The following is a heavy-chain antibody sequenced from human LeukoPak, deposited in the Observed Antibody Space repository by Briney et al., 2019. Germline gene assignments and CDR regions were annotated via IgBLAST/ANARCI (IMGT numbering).Heavy chain of an antibody. D-gene: IGHD5-12*01. CDR2: INPNSGGT. CDR1: GYTFTSYG. Sequence: GASVKVSCKASGYTFTSYGISWVRQAPGQGLEWMGWINPNSGGTNYAQKFQGWVTMTRDTSISTAYMELSRLRSDDTAVYYCATAPGGYLGEGLDYWGQGTLVTVSS. V-gene: IGHV1-2*04. CDR3: ATAPGGYLGEGLDY. J-gene: IGHJ4*02.